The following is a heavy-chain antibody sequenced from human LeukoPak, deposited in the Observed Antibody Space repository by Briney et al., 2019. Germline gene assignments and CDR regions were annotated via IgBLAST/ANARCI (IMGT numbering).Heavy chain of an antibody. D-gene: IGHD5-18*01. CDR1: GYTFTSYD. V-gene: IGHV1-8*01. Sequence: ASVKVSCKASGYTFTSYDINWVRQATGQGLEWMGWMNPNSGNTGYAQKFQGRVTMTRNTSISTAYMELSSLRSEDTAVYYCARDNGGTAMAYYYYYYMDVWGKGTTVTISS. J-gene: IGHJ6*03. CDR3: ARDNGGTAMAYYYYYYMDV. CDR2: MNPNSGNT.